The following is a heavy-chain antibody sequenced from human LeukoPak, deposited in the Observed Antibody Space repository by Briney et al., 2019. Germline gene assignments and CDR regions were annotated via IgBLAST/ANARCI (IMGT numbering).Heavy chain of an antibody. Sequence: ETGGSLRLSCAASGFTVSSKYMSWVRQAPGKGLEWVSVIYSGGSTYYADSVKGRFTISRDNSKNTLYLQMNSLRAEDTAVYYCAKGFGREDYGNPFDYWGQGTLVTVSS. CDR3: AKGFGREDYGNPFDY. CDR2: IYSGGST. CDR1: GFTVSSKY. J-gene: IGHJ4*02. D-gene: IGHD4-17*01. V-gene: IGHV3-53*01.